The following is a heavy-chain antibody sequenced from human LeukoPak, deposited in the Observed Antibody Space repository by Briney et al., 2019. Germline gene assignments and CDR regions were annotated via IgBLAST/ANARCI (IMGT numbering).Heavy chain of an antibody. D-gene: IGHD2/OR15-2a*01. CDR3: AVDVIYESD. V-gene: IGHV1-58*01. CDR1: GFTFSNPA. J-gene: IGHJ4*02. CDR2: IVVGSGNT. Sequence: GASVKVSCKASGFTFSNPAVQWVRQARGQRLDWIGWIVVGSGNTNYAQKFQERVTITRDMSTSTAYMELSSLRSEGTAVYYCAVDVIYESDWRGGTLVTVSS.